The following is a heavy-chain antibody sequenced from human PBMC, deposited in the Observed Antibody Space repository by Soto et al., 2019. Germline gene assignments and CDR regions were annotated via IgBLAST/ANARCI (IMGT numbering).Heavy chain of an antibody. V-gene: IGHV3-23*01. CDR2: ITSSGVNT. J-gene: IGHJ4*02. D-gene: IGHD4-17*01. Sequence: EVQLLESGGGLVQPGGSLRPSCAASGFTFSTYAMSWVRQAPGKGLEWVSLITSSGVNTYYADSVKGRFTISRDNSKNTLYLQMNSLRAEDTAIYYCAKDPPDTYYGDYGHYWGQGTLVTVSS. CDR3: AKDPPDTYYGDYGHY. CDR1: GFTFSTYA.